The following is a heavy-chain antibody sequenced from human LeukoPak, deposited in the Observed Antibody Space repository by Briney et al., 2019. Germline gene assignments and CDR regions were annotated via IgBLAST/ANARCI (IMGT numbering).Heavy chain of an antibody. CDR3: ARRGYYDSSGLDY. CDR1: GYSFTNYW. D-gene: IGHD3-22*01. CDR2: IYPGDFDT. J-gene: IGHJ4*02. Sequence: GESLKISCKGSGYSFTNYWIAWVRQMPGKGLEWMGIIYPGDFDTRYSPSFRGQVTISVDKSISTAYLQWSSLKASDTAMYYCARRGYYDSSGLDYWGQGTLVTVSS. V-gene: IGHV5-51*01.